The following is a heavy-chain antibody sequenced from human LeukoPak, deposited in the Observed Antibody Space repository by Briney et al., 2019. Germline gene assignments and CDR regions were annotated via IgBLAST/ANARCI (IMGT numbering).Heavy chain of an antibody. CDR3: ARDGRGYYDSSGSFDY. J-gene: IGHJ4*02. D-gene: IGHD3-22*01. CDR2: IHYSGST. V-gene: IGHV4-39*07. Sequence: SETLSLTCTVSGGSISSSSYYWGWIRQPPGKGLEWIGSIHYSGSTYYNPSLKSRVTISVDTSKNQVSLKLSSVTAADTAVYYCARDGRGYYDSSGSFDYWGQGTLVTVSS. CDR1: GGSISSSSYY.